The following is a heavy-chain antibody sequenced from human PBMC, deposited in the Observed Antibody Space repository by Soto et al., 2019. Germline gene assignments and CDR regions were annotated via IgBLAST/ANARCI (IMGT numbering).Heavy chain of an antibody. V-gene: IGHV3-7*04. CDR3: TGGVGDAP. J-gene: IGHJ5*02. CDR2: TKQDGSEK. D-gene: IGHD1-26*01. Sequence: EVHLVESGGGLVQTGGSLRLSCAISESTVRSDWMNWVRQAPGKGLEWVAHTKQDGSEKYYVDSVKGRFTIFRDNAKKSVYLQMNSLQVRVTVMSCRTGGVGDAPWGQATLVTVSS. CDR1: ESTVRSDW.